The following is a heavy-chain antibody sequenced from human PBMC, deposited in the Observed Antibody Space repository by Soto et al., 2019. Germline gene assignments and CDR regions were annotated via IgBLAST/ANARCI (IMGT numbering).Heavy chain of an antibody. Sequence: ASVKVCCEASGDTFTSYEINGVRQATGQGLEWMGWMNPNSGNTGYAQKFQGRATMTRNTSISTAYMELSSLRSEDTAVYYCARGREWELPQTDIWGQGTMVTVSS. CDR1: GDTFTSYE. CDR3: ARGREWELPQTDI. J-gene: IGHJ3*02. V-gene: IGHV1-8*01. D-gene: IGHD1-26*01. CDR2: MNPNSGNT.